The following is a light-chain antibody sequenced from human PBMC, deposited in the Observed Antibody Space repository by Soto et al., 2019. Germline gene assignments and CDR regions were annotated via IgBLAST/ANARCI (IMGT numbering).Light chain of an antibody. V-gene: IGLV2-14*03. Sequence: QSALAQPASVSGSPGQSITISCTGNSSDVGAYNYVSWYQEHPGRAPKLIIYDVSHRPSGVSSRFSGSRSGNTAFLTISGLQTEDEADYFCSSYTFSIRHMVFGGGTKLTVL. CDR3: SSYTFSIRHMV. CDR2: DVS. J-gene: IGLJ3*02. CDR1: SSDVGAYNY.